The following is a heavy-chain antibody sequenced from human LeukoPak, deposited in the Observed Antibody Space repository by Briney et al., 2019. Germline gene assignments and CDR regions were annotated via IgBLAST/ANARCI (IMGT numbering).Heavy chain of an antibody. V-gene: IGHV3-20*04. CDR3: ARDHPDGSGSYKDY. Sequence: GGSLRLSCAASGFSFDDYGMRWVRQAPGKGLEWVSGISWNGGDIGYADSVKGRFTISRDNAKNSLYLQMNSLRAEDTAVYYCARDHPDGSGSYKDYWGQGTLVTVSS. CDR1: GFSFDDYG. CDR2: ISWNGGDI. D-gene: IGHD3-10*01. J-gene: IGHJ4*02.